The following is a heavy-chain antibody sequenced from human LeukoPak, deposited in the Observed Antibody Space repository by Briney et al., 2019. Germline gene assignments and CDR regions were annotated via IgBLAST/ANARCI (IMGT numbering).Heavy chain of an antibody. D-gene: IGHD6-6*01. Sequence: GASVKVSCKASGYTFTSYDINWVRQATGQGLEWMGWMNPNSGNTGYAQKFQGRVTITRNTSISTAYMELSSLRSEDTAVYYCARLESSIAARKAFDIWGQGTMVTVSS. CDR3: ARLESSIAARKAFDI. CDR2: MNPNSGNT. V-gene: IGHV1-8*03. CDR1: GYTFTSYD. J-gene: IGHJ3*02.